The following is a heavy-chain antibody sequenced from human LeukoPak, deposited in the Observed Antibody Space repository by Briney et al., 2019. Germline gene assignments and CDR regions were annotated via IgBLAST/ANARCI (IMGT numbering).Heavy chain of an antibody. Sequence: SQTLSLTCAISGDSVSSNSAAWNWIRQSPSRGLEWLGRTYYRSKWYNDYAVSVKSRITINPDTSKNQFSLQLNSVTPEDTAVYSCARVGIAAAGTSWFDPWGQGTLVTVSS. CDR2: TYYRSKWYN. D-gene: IGHD6-13*01. J-gene: IGHJ5*02. CDR1: GDSVSSNSAA. CDR3: ARVGIAAAGTSWFDP. V-gene: IGHV6-1*01.